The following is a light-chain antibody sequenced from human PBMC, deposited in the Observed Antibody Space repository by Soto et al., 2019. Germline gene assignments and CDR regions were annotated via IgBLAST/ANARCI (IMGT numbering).Light chain of an antibody. J-gene: IGLJ2*01. Sequence: QSVLTQPASVSGSPGQSITISCTGTSSDIGGYNYVSWYQQHPGKAPKLMIYHVTNRPSGVSNRFSGSKSANTASLTISGLQAEDEADYYCSSYTSINTHVVFGGGTKLTVL. V-gene: IGLV2-14*01. CDR1: SSDIGGYNY. CDR3: SSYTSINTHVV. CDR2: HVT.